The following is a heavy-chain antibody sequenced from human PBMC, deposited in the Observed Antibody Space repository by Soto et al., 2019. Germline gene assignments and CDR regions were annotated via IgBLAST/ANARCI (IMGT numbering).Heavy chain of an antibody. V-gene: IGHV4-59*08. J-gene: IGHJ4*02. CDR2: IHYTGDT. Sequence: QAQLQESGPGLVKPSETLSLTCTVSGDSINNGYWSWIRQPPGKGLEWIGFIHYTGDTTYNPSLQSRVTMSLGASGALFSLYLSSVTAADTAVYYCARNGRDGFNFVAYWGQGTLVTVSS. CDR1: GDSINNGY. D-gene: IGHD3-10*01. CDR3: ARNGRDGFNFVAY.